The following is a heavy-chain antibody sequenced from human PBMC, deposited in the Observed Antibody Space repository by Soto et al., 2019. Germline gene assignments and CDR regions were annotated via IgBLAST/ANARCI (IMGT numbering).Heavy chain of an antibody. CDR3: ARGPGAMLPYYYCYYMDV. D-gene: IGHD2-2*01. V-gene: IGHV4-34*01. Sequence: SETLSLPCAVYGGSFRGYYWGWIRQPPGKGVEWVGEINQSGRPTYNPCLKIRLAKTVGAARNQFTLKLSSVSAGDTAVYYCARGPGAMLPYYYCYYMDVWGKGTTVTVSS. CDR1: GGSFRGYY. J-gene: IGHJ6*03. CDR2: INQSGRP.